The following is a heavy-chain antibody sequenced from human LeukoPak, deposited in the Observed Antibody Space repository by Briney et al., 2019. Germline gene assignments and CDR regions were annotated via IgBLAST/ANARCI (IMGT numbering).Heavy chain of an antibody. J-gene: IGHJ3*02. CDR3: ARYTTSRAFDI. D-gene: IGHD1-1*01. CDR1: GFTFSSYE. V-gene: IGHV3-48*03. CDR2: MSSSGRNI. Sequence: PGGSLRLSCAASGFTFSSYEMNWVRQAPGKGLEWVSYMSSSGRNIYYADSVKGRFTISRDTAKNSLYLQVNSLRAEDTAVYYCARYTTSRAFDIWGQGTMVTVSS.